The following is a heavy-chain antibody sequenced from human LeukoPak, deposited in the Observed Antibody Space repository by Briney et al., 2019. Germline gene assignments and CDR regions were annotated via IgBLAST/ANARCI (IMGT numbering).Heavy chain of an antibody. V-gene: IGHV3-30*04. CDR1: GFTFSSYA. J-gene: IGHJ4*02. CDR3: ARASGSYLYYFDY. Sequence: GGSLRLSCAASGFTFSSYAMHWVRQAPGKGLEWVAVISYDGSNKYYADSVKGRFTISRNNSKNTLYLQMNSLRAEDTAVYYCARASGSYLYYFDYWGQGTLVTVSS. D-gene: IGHD1-26*01. CDR2: ISYDGSNK.